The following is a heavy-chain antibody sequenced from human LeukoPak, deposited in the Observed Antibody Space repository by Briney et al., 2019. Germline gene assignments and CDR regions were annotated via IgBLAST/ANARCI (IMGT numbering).Heavy chain of an antibody. CDR2: ISGNGGST. J-gene: IGHJ4*02. D-gene: IGHD3-3*01. Sequence: GGSLRLSCAASGFTFSSYAISWVRQAPGKGLEWVSAISGNGGSTYYADSVKGRFTISRDNSKNTLYLQMNSLRAEDTAVYYCAKDSLIHYDFWSGSPVDYWGQGTLVTVSS. CDR1: GFTFSSYA. CDR3: AKDSLIHYDFWSGSPVDY. V-gene: IGHV3-23*01.